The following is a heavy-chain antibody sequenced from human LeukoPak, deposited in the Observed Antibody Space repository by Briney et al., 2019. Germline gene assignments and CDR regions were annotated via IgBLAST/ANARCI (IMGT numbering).Heavy chain of an antibody. CDR1: GFTFSSYG. V-gene: IGHV3-23*01. J-gene: IGHJ6*04. CDR3: AELGITMIGDV. D-gene: IGHD3-10*02. CDR2: ISGSGGST. Sequence: GGSLRLSCAASGFTFSSYGMSWVRQAPGKGLEWVSAISGSGGSTYYADSVKGRFTISRDNAKNSLYLQMNSLRAEDTAVYYCAELGITMIGDVWGKGTTVTVSS.